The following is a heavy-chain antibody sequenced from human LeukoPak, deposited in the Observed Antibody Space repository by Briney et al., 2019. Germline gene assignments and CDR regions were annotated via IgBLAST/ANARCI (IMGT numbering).Heavy chain of an antibody. J-gene: IGHJ6*02. CDR1: GYXFTSYG. V-gene: IGHV1-18*01. CDR3: ARGSGSYYNVPYYYYGMDV. CDR2: ISAYNGNT. Sequence: ASVKVSCKASGYXFTSYGISWVRQTPGQGLEWMGWISAYNGNTNYAQKLQGRVTMTTDTSTSTAYMELRSLRSDDTAVYYCARGSGSYYNVPYYYYGMDVWGQGTTVTVSS. D-gene: IGHD3-10*01.